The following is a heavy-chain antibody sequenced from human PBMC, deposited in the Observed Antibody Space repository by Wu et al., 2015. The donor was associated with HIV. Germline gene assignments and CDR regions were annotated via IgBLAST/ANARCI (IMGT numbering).Heavy chain of an antibody. CDR1: GYTFTSFN. D-gene: IGHD5-12*01. J-gene: IGHJ5*02. CDR3: ARGREYRDYDKGNWFDP. CDR2: MNPKSGSA. V-gene: IGHV1-8*02. Sequence: QVQLVQSETVVQKPGTSVRVSCRVSGYTFTSFNINWIRHVPGRGLEWMGWMNPKSGSAAFGLNFQGRVSMTRNSSLSIAYMELSGVTSDDSAIYYCARGREYRDYDKGNWFDPWGQGTLVTVSS.